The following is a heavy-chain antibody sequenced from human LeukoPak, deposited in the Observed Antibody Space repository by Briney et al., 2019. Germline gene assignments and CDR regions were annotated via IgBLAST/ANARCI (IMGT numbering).Heavy chain of an antibody. CDR1: GGSFSGYY. J-gene: IGHJ4*02. CDR3: ARAPHYGGNSWYY. Sequence: PSETLSLTCAVYGGSFSGYYWSWIRQPPGKGLEWIGEINHSGSTNYNPSLKSRVTISVDTSKNQFSLKLSSVTAADTAVYYCARAPHYGGNSWYYWGQGTLVTVSS. D-gene: IGHD4-23*01. V-gene: IGHV4-34*01. CDR2: INHSGST.